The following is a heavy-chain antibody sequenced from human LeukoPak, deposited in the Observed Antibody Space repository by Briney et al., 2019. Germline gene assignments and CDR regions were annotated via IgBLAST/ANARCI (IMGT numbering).Heavy chain of an antibody. CDR2: IKQDGSEK. Sequence: AGGSLRLSCAASGFTFSSYWMSWVRQAPGKGLEWVANIKQDGSEKYYVDSVKGRFTISRDNAKNSLYLQMNSLRAEDTAVYYCARDLEWAVAGTLIAYWGQGTLVTVSS. CDR1: GFTFSSYW. V-gene: IGHV3-7*01. J-gene: IGHJ4*02. CDR3: ARDLEWAVAGTLIAY. D-gene: IGHD6-19*01.